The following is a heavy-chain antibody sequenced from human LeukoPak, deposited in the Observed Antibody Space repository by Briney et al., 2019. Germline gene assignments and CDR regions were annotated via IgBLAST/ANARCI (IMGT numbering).Heavy chain of an antibody. D-gene: IGHD2-2*01. Sequence: PGGSLRLSCAASGFTFSDYYMSWIRQAPGKGLEWVSYISSSGSTIYYADSVKGRFTISRDNAKNSLYLQMNSLRTEDTAVYYCARDSIVVVPAASNYRLGNWDYYYMDVWGKGTTVTVSS. J-gene: IGHJ6*03. CDR3: ARDSIVVVPAASNYRLGNWDYYYMDV. V-gene: IGHV3-11*01. CDR2: ISSSGSTI. CDR1: GFTFSDYY.